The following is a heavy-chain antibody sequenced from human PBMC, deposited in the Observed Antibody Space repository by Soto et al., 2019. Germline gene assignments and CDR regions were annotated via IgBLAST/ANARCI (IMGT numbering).Heavy chain of an antibody. CDR1: GGSVSSNIYY. J-gene: IGHJ4*02. CDR3: ARGYDYDSGGYLFDY. V-gene: IGHV4-31*03. CDR2: IYYSGST. Sequence: SETLSLTCSVSGGSVSSNIYYWTWIRQHPGKGPEWIGHIYYSGSTYYNPSLKSRVTISLDMSKNQFSLKLTSVSAADTAVYYCARGYDYDSGGYLFDYWGQGTLVTVS. D-gene: IGHD3-22*01.